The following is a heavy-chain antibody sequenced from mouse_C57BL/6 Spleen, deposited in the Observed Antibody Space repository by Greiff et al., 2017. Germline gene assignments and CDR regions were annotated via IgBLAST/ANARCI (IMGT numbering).Heavy chain of an antibody. J-gene: IGHJ4*01. CDR2: INPSTGGT. CDR3: ARCNYLFHY. CDR1: GYSFTGYY. V-gene: IGHV1-42*01. Sequence: VQLQESGPELVKPGASVKISCKASGYSFTGYYMNWVKQSPEKSLEWIGEINPSTGGTTYNQKFKAKATLTVDKSSSTAYMQLKSLTSEDSAVYYCARCNYLFHYWGQGTSVTVSS. D-gene: IGHD2-1*01.